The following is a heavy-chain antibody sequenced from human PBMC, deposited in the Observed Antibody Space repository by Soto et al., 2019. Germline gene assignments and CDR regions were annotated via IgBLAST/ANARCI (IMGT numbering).Heavy chain of an antibody. CDR2: ISSDGSGT. CDR3: SRGERSHFDS. CDR1: GFTFGTYW. Sequence: GGSLRLSCAVSGFTFGTYWMHWVRQVPGKGLAWVARISSDGSGTSYADSVKGRFTISRDNAKNTLFLQMNSLGADDSALYYCSRGERSHFDSWGPGTLVTVSS. V-gene: IGHV3-74*01. D-gene: IGHD6-25*01. J-gene: IGHJ4*02.